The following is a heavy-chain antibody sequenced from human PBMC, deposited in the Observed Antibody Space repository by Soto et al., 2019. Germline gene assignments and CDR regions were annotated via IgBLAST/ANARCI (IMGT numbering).Heavy chain of an antibody. D-gene: IGHD3-3*01. Sequence: SQTLSVTCAISGDSVSSNSAAWNWIRQSPSRGLEWLGRTYYRSKWYNDYAVSVKSRITINPDTSKNQFSLQLNSVTPEDTAVYYCARDEVITIFGVVIIPNWFDPWGQGTLVTVSS. CDR3: ARDEVITIFGVVIIPNWFDP. CDR2: TYYRSKWYN. CDR1: GDSVSSNSAA. J-gene: IGHJ5*02. V-gene: IGHV6-1*01.